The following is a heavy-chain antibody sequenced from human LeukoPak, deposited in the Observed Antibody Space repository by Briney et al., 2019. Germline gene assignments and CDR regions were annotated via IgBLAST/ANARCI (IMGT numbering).Heavy chain of an antibody. Sequence: GGSLRLSCVVSGFTFDDYAMHWVRQAPGKGLEWVSGISGNSGSIGYADSVKGRFTISRDNSKNTLYLQMNSLRAEDTAVYYCAKDRYSIWYLTIDYWGQGTLVTVSS. V-gene: IGHV3-9*01. CDR3: AKDRYSIWYLTIDY. J-gene: IGHJ4*02. D-gene: IGHD6-13*01. CDR1: GFTFDDYA. CDR2: ISGNSGSI.